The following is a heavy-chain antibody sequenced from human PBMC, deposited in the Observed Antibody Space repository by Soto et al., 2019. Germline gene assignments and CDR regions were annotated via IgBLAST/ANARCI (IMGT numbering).Heavy chain of an antibody. J-gene: IGHJ4*02. CDR3: ARGYSIGYGFDY. V-gene: IGHV3-48*03. CDR2: ISTTSTT. Sequence: EVQLVESGGGLVQPGGSLRLSCAASGFSFSNYEMNWVRQAPGKGLEWVSFISTTSTTYYADSVKGRFTFSRDNAKNSLFRQMNSLRAEDTAVYYCARGYSIGYGFDYWGQGTLVTVSS. D-gene: IGHD5-18*01. CDR1: GFSFSNYE.